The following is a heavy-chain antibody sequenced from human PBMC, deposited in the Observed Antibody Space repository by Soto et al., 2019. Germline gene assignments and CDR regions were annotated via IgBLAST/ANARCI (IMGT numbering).Heavy chain of an antibody. J-gene: IGHJ4*02. CDR1: GGSIHSSYW. V-gene: IGHV4-4*02. Sequence: QVQLQESGPGLVKPSGTLSLICDVSGGSIHSSYWWSWVRQPPGRRLEWIGEIFHLGGATYNPSFESRVTISVDKAENQFYLKLTSVTAADSAIYFCARSFDYWGPGILVTVSS. CDR2: IFHLGGA. CDR3: ARSFDY.